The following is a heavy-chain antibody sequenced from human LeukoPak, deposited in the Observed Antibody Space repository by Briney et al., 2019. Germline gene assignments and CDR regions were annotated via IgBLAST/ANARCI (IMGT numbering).Heavy chain of an antibody. V-gene: IGHV3-48*01. CDR2: ISSSSSTI. CDR1: GFTFSSYR. Sequence: GGSLRLSCAASGFTFSSYRMNWVRQAPGKGLEWVSYISSSSSTIYYADSVEGRFTISRDNAKNSLYLQMNSLRAEDTAVYYCAKGLTVGATVPWFDPWGQGTLVTVSS. D-gene: IGHD1-26*01. J-gene: IGHJ5*02. CDR3: AKGLTVGATVPWFDP.